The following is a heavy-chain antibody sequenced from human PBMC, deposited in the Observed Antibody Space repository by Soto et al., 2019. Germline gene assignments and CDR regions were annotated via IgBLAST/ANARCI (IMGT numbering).Heavy chain of an antibody. J-gene: IGHJ4*02. CDR3: ARDFEGYYYDSSGYEPDY. CDR1: GGTFSSYT. V-gene: IGHV1-69*04. D-gene: IGHD3-22*01. Sequence: AASVKVSCKASGGTFSSYTISWVRQAPGQGLEWMGRIIPILGIANYAQKFQGRVTITADKSTSTAYMELSSLRSEDTAVYYCARDFEGYYYDSSGYEPDYWGQGTLVTVSS. CDR2: IIPILGIA.